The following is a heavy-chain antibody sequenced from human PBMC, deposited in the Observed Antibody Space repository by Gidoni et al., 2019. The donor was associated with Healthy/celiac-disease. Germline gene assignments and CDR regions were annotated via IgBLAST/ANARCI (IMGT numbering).Heavy chain of an antibody. D-gene: IGHD1-26*01. Sequence: QVQLVQSGAEVKKPGSSVKVSCKASGGPFSSYAISWVRQAPGQGLEWLGGIIPIFGTANYAQKFQGRVTITADESTSTAYMELNSLRSEDTAVYYCARDLEGAGYGMDVWGQGTTVTVSS. V-gene: IGHV1-69*01. CDR1: GGPFSSYA. CDR2: IIPIFGTA. J-gene: IGHJ6*02. CDR3: ARDLEGAGYGMDV.